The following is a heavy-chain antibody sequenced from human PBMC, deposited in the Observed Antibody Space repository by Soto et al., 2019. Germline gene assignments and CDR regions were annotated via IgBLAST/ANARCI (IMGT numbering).Heavy chain of an antibody. V-gene: IGHV1-18*01. CDR2: INVYNGNT. D-gene: IGHD3-10*01. Sequence: QVQLVQSGGEVKKPGASVKVSCKASGYTFTNYGITWVRQAPGQGLEWMEWINVYNGNTKNAQKVQGRVTMTTDTTTSTAYMELRSLRSDDTAVYYCVRGVGSGSYYNQYNWFDPWGQGTLVTVSS. J-gene: IGHJ5*02. CDR1: GYTFTNYG. CDR3: VRGVGSGSYYNQYNWFDP.